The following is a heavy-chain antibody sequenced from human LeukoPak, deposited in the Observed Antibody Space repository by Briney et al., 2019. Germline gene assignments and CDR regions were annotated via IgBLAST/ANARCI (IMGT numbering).Heavy chain of an antibody. Sequence: ASVKVSCKASGYTFTSYDINWVRQAIGQGLEWMGWMNPNSGNTGYAQKFQGRVTMTRNTSISTAYMELSSLRSEDTAVYYCARVTYGDYPIYYYYYGMDVWGQGTTVTVSS. V-gene: IGHV1-8*01. D-gene: IGHD4-17*01. CDR1: GYTFTSYD. CDR2: MNPNSGNT. J-gene: IGHJ6*02. CDR3: ARVTYGDYPIYYYYYGMDV.